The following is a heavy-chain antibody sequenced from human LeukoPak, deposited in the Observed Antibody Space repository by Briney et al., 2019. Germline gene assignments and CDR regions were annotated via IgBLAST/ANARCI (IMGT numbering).Heavy chain of an antibody. CDR1: GFTVSSNY. CDR2: IYSGGST. V-gene: IGHV3-66*02. CDR3: ARDRVSWFDP. J-gene: IGHJ5*02. Sequence: GGSLRLSCAASGFTVSSNYMSWVRRAPGKGLEWVSVIYSGGSTYYADSVKGRFTISRDNSKNTLYLQMNSLRAEDTAVYYCARDRVSWFDPWGQGTLVTVSS. D-gene: IGHD3-3*01.